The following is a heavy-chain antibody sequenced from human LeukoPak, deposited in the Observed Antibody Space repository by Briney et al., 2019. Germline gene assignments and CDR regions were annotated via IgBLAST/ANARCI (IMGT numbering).Heavy chain of an antibody. V-gene: IGHV1-46*01. J-gene: IGHJ6*03. Sequence: ASVKVSCKASGYTFTSYYMHWVRQAPGQGLEWMGIINPSGGSTRYAQKFQGRVTMTRDMSTSTVYMELSSLRSEDTAVYYCARASYSGSYYRYYYMDVRGKGTTVTVSS. CDR1: GYTFTSYY. D-gene: IGHD1-26*01. CDR2: INPSGGST. CDR3: ARASYSGSYYRYYYMDV.